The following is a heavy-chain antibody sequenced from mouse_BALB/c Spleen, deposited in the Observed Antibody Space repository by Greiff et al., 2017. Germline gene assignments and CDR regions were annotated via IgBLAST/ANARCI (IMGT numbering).Heavy chain of an antibody. V-gene: IGHV5-4*02. CDR3: ARDGGRSTMITYAMDY. D-gene: IGHD2-4*01. CDR2: ISDGGSYT. CDR1: GFTFSDYY. Sequence: EVQVVESGGGLVKPGGSLKLSCAASGFTFSDYYMYWVRQTPEKRLEWVATISDGGSYTYYPDSVKGRFTISRDNAKNNLYLQMSSLKSEDTAMYYCARDGGRSTMITYAMDYWGQGTSVTVSS. J-gene: IGHJ4*01.